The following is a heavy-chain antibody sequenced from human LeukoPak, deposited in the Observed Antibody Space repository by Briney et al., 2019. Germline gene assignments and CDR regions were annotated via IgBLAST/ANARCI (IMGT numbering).Heavy chain of an antibody. J-gene: IGHJ5*02. Sequence: PSETLSLTCTVSGYSISSGYYWGWIRQPPGKGLEWIGSIYHSGSTYYNPSLKSRVTISVDTSKNQFSLKLSSVTAADTAVYYCARDRRRDYYDSSASEFDPWGQGTLVTVSS. CDR2: IYHSGST. CDR1: GYSISSGYY. V-gene: IGHV4-38-2*02. D-gene: IGHD3-22*01. CDR3: ARDRRRDYYDSSASEFDP.